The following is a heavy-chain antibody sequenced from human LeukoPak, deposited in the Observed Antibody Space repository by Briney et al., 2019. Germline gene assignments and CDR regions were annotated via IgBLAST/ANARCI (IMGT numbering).Heavy chain of an antibody. CDR2: ISSSSSTI. CDR3: ATALGVGATDYFDY. D-gene: IGHD1-26*01. V-gene: IGHV3-48*04. Sequence: GGSLRLSCAASGFTFSSYSMNWVRQAPGKGLEWVSYISSSSSTIYYADSVKGRFTISRDNAKTSLYLQMNSLRAEDTAVNYCATALGVGATDYFDYWGQGTLVTVSS. CDR1: GFTFSSYS. J-gene: IGHJ4*02.